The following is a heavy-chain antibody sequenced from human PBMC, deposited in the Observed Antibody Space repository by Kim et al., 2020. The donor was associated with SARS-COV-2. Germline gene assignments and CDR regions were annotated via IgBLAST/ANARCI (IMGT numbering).Heavy chain of an antibody. Sequence: GGSLRLSCAASGFTFSSYGMHWVRQAPGKGLEWVAVISYDGSNKYYADSVKGRFTISRDNSKNTLYLQMNSLRAEDTAVYYCAKASGGSSGGFKRGHFDYWGQGTLVTVSS. CDR3: AKASGGSSGGFKRGHFDY. V-gene: IGHV3-30*18. CDR1: GFTFSSYG. CDR2: ISYDGSNK. D-gene: IGHD3-10*01. J-gene: IGHJ4*02.